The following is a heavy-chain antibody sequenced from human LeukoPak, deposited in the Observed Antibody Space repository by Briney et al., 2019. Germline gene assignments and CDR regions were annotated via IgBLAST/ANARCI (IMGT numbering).Heavy chain of an antibody. D-gene: IGHD6-19*01. CDR1: GFTFSSYG. CDR2: ISYDGSNK. Sequence: GGSLRLSCAASGFTFSSYGMHWVRQAPGKGLEWVAVISYDGSNKYYADSVKGRFTISRDNSKNTLYLQMNSLRAEDTAVYYCAKDPQQWPEGYFDYWGQGTLVTVSS. V-gene: IGHV3-30*18. CDR3: AKDPQQWPEGYFDY. J-gene: IGHJ4*02.